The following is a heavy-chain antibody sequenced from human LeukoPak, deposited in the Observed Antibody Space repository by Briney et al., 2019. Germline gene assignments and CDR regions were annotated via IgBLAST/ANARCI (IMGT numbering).Heavy chain of an antibody. V-gene: IGHV3-48*01. CDR1: GFTFSSCS. Sequence: GGSLRLSCAASGFTFSSCSMNWVRQAPGKGLEWVSYISGSSGSIYYADSVRGRFTISRDSAKNSLSLQMNSLRAEDTAVYYCARVDYGGFNFDYWGQGTLVTVST. D-gene: IGHD4-23*01. CDR3: ARVDYGGFNFDY. CDR2: ISGSSGSI. J-gene: IGHJ4*02.